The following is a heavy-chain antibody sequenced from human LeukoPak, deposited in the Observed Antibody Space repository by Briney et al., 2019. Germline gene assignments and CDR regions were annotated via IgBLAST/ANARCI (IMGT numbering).Heavy chain of an antibody. Sequence: SSETLSLTCTVSGGSISSSSYYWGWIRQPPGKGLEWIGSTYYSGSTYYNPSLKSRVIVSVDTSKNQFSLKLSSVTAADTAVYYCVVVPAAILYYYYYMDVWGKGTTVTVSS. CDR3: VVVPAAILYYYYYMDV. CDR1: GGSISSSSYY. D-gene: IGHD2-2*01. V-gene: IGHV4-39*01. J-gene: IGHJ6*03. CDR2: TYYSGST.